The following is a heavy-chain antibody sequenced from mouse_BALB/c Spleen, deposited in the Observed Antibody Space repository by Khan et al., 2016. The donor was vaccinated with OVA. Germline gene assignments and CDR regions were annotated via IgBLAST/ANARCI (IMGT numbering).Heavy chain of an antibody. CDR3: ARIKKIVATSFDY. J-gene: IGHJ2*01. D-gene: IGHD1-1*01. CDR2: TNPTNGRT. Sequence: QVQLQQPGAELVKAGASVKMSCKASGYTFTSYWMHWVKQRLGQGLEWFAETNPTNGRTYYNEKFKSKATLTVDKSSSTAYMLLSGPTFEDSAVYYCARIKKIVATSFDYWGLGTTLTVSS. CDR1: GYTFTSYW. V-gene: IGHV1S81*02.